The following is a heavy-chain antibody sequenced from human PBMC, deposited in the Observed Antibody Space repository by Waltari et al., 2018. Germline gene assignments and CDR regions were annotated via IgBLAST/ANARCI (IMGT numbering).Heavy chain of an antibody. J-gene: IGHJ4*02. Sequence: QLVQSGAEVQKPGASVKVSCKASGYIFSNYGITWVRKAPGQGLEWMGWIYPYNGNTKYEQNLQGRVTMTTDTSTTTAYMEIRSLRSDDTAIYYCARDDVDSSNFGGFWGQGTLVTVSS. V-gene: IGHV1-18*01. CDR2: IYPYNGNT. CDR3: ARDDVDSSNFGGF. CDR1: GYIFSNYG. D-gene: IGHD6-13*01.